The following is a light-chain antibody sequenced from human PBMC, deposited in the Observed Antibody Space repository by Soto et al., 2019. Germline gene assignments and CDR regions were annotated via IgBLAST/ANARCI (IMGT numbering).Light chain of an antibody. J-gene: IGLJ1*01. CDR2: ENN. Sequence: SVLTQPPSVSAAPGQKVTISCSGSSSNIGNNYVSWYQQLPGTAPKLLIYENNKRPSGILDRFSGSKSGTSATLGITGLQTGDEADYYCGTWDSSLSAGVFGTGTKVTVL. CDR1: SSNIGNNY. V-gene: IGLV1-51*02. CDR3: GTWDSSLSAGV.